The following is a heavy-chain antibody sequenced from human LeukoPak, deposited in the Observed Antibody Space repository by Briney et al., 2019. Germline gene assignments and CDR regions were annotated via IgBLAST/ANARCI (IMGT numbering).Heavy chain of an antibody. J-gene: IGHJ5*02. CDR3: ARARSLAARSSGWFDP. D-gene: IGHD6-6*01. V-gene: IGHV1-2*02. CDR2: INPNSGGT. CDR1: GYTFTGYY. Sequence: GASVKVSCKASGYTFTGYYMHWVRQAPGQGLEWMGWINPNSGGTNYAQKFQGRVTMTRDTSISTAYMELSRLRSDDTAVYYCARARSLAARSSGWFDPWGQGTLVTVSS.